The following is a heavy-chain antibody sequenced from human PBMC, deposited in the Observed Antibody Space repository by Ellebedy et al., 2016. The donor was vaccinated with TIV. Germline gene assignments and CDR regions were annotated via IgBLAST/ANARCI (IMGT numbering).Heavy chain of an antibody. CDR1: GGSISSYY. Sequence: GSLRLSXTVSGGSISSYYWSWIRQPAGKGLEWIGRIYTSGSTNYNPSLKSRVTMSVDTSKNQFSLKLSSVTAADTAVYYCARVGVDPRDKAFDYWGQGTLVTVSS. CDR2: IYTSGST. D-gene: IGHD3-16*01. V-gene: IGHV4-4*07. J-gene: IGHJ4*02. CDR3: ARVGVDPRDKAFDY.